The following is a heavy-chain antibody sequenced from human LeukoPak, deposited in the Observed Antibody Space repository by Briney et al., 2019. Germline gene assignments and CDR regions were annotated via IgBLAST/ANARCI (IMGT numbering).Heavy chain of an antibody. CDR3: ARHPFATPFDY. D-gene: IGHD2-15*01. CDR1: GDSVSGVY. V-gene: IGHV4-59*08. J-gene: IGHJ4*02. Sequence: SETLSLTCPVSGDSVSGVYWSWLRQPPGKGLEWIGYVYYSGDTNYNPSLKSRVTMSLDTSKNQVSLRLSSVAAADTAVYYCARHPFATPFDYWGRGTLLTVSS. CDR2: VYYSGDT.